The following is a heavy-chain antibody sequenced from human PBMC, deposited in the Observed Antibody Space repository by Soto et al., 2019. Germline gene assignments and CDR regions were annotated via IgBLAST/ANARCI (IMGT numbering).Heavy chain of an antibody. CDR2: ISKDGSVN. Sequence: QVQLVESGGRVVQPGGSLRLSCAASGFMFSRYAIHWVRQAPGKGLEWVAVISKDGSVNYYADSVSGRFSISRDKSKNTVYLEMNGMRDDDTAVFCCARSRSGAVPDSFGYWGQGTLVTVSS. D-gene: IGHD3-3*01. CDR3: ARSRSGAVPDSFGY. CDR1: GFMFSRYA. J-gene: IGHJ1*01. V-gene: IGHV3-30-3*01.